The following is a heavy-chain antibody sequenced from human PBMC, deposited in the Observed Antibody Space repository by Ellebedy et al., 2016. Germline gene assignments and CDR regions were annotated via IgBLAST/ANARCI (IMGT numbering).Heavy chain of an antibody. V-gene: IGHV1-3*01. J-gene: IGHJ4*02. Sequence: ASVKVSCXASGYTFTSYAMHWVRQAPGQRLEWMGWINAGNGNTKYSQKFQGRVTITRDTSASTAYMELSSLRSEDTAVYYCARVSGSGSYSYTAFDYWGQGTLVTVSS. CDR3: ARVSGSGSYSYTAFDY. CDR1: GYTFTSYA. CDR2: INAGNGNT. D-gene: IGHD3-10*01.